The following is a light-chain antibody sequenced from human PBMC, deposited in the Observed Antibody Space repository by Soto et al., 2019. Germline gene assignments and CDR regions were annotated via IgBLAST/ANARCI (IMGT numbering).Light chain of an antibody. CDR3: QSYDSSLSSQVV. CDR1: SSNIGAGYD. CDR2: GNT. J-gene: IGLJ2*01. Sequence: QSVLTQPPSVSGAPGQRVTISCTGPSSNIGAGYDVHWYQQVPGTAPKLLIYGNTNRPSGVPDRFSGSKSGTSASLAITGLQAEDEADYHCQSYDSSLSSQVVFGGGTKVTVL. V-gene: IGLV1-40*01.